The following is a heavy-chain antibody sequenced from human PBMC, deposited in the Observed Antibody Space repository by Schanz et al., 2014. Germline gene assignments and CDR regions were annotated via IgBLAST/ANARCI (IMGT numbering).Heavy chain of an antibody. CDR1: GGSISSSDW. Sequence: QVQLQESGPGLVKPSGTLSLTCAVSGGSISSSDWWSWVRQPPGKGLEWIGEIYHSGSTNYNPSLKGRVTISVDKSKNQFSLKVRSVTAADTAVYYCARGGYGSGSYREFDYWGQGTLVTVSS. D-gene: IGHD3-10*01. J-gene: IGHJ4*02. V-gene: IGHV4-4*02. CDR3: ARGGYGSGSYREFDY. CDR2: IYHSGST.